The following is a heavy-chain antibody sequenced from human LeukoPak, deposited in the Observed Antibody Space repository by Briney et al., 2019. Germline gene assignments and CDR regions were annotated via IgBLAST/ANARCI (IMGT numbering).Heavy chain of an antibody. Sequence: SETLSLTCTVSGGSISSSSYYWGWIRQPPGKGLEWIGSIYYDGSTYYNPSLKSRVTISVDTSKNQFSLKLSSVTAADTAVYYCARRLDCFDYWGQGTLVTVSS. V-gene: IGHV4-39*07. D-gene: IGHD2-15*01. CDR1: GGSISSSSYY. CDR3: ARRLDCFDY. J-gene: IGHJ4*02. CDR2: IYYDGST.